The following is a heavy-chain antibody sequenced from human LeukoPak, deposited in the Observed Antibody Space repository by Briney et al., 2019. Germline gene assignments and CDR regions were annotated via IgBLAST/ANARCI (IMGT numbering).Heavy chain of an antibody. CDR2: ILGSGISS. Sequence: GGSLRLSCAASGFTFSSYAMNWVRQAPGKGLEWVAAILGSGISSYYADSVKGRFTISRDNSKSTLYLQMNSLRAEDTAVYYCGTPQSPSRGFYMDVWGNGTTVTVSS. CDR1: GFTFSSYA. V-gene: IGHV3-23*01. CDR3: GTPQSPSRGFYMDV. J-gene: IGHJ6*03.